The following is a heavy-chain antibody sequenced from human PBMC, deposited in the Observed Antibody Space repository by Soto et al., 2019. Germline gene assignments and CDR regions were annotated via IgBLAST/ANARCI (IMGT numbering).Heavy chain of an antibody. CDR2: INAGNGNT. V-gene: IGHV1-3*01. CDR3: ARVVAASKFDFLAEDWYWFDP. J-gene: IGHJ5*02. D-gene: IGHD2-21*02. Sequence: ASVKVSCKASGYTFTSYAMHWVRQAPGQRLEWMGWINAGNGNTKYSQKFQGRVTITRDTSASTAYMELSSLRSEDTAVYYCARVVAASKFDFLAEDWYWFDPWGQGTLVTVSS. CDR1: GYTFTSYA.